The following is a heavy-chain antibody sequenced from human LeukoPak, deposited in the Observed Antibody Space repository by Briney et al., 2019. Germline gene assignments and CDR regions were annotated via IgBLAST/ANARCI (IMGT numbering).Heavy chain of an antibody. Sequence: GGSLRLSCAASGFTFSSYAMSWVRQAPGKGLEWVSGISGSGDNTYYADSVKGRFTISRDNSKNTLYLQMNSLRAEDTAVYYCAKDQTGYPTRHFDYWGQGTLVTVSS. CDR1: GFTFSSYA. V-gene: IGHV3-23*01. J-gene: IGHJ4*02. CDR3: AKDQTGYPTRHFDY. D-gene: IGHD3-9*01. CDR2: ISGSGDNT.